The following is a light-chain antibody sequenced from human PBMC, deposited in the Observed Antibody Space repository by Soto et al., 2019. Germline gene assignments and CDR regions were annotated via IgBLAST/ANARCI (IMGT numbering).Light chain of an antibody. Sequence: EIVLTQSPATLSLSPGERATLSCRASQSVSSYLAWYQQKPGQAPRLLIYDASNRATGIPARFSGSGSGTDITLTISRLEPEDFAVYYCQQRSNWPSTFGQGTRLEIK. CDR2: DAS. CDR3: QQRSNWPST. V-gene: IGKV3-11*01. CDR1: QSVSSY. J-gene: IGKJ5*01.